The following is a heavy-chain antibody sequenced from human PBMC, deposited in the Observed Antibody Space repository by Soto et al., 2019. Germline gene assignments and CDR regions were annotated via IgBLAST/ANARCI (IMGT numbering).Heavy chain of an antibody. Sequence: QAQLVESGGGLVNPGGSLRLSCAASGFTFSDYYMSWVRQAPGKGREWLSYISQTSTYTNYADSVRGRFTISRDNAKNSLYLQINSLRAEDTAVYYCTTAERGKTGTRVWGQGTLVTVSS. V-gene: IGHV3-11*06. J-gene: IGHJ4*02. CDR2: ISQTSTYT. CDR3: TTAERGKTGTRV. CDR1: GFTFSDYY. D-gene: IGHD1-1*01.